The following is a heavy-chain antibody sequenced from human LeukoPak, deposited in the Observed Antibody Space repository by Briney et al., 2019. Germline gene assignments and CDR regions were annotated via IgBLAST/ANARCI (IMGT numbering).Heavy chain of an antibody. CDR1: GGSISSSTYY. J-gene: IGHJ6*03. V-gene: IGHV4-39*01. D-gene: IGHD5-18*01. CDR3: ARIQLWPDYYMDV. Sequence: SSETLSLTCTVSGGSISSSTYYWGWIRQPPGKGLEWIGNIYYSGSTYYNPSLKSRVTISVDTSKNQFSLKLSSVTAADTAVYYCARIQLWPDYYMDVWGKGTTVTVSS. CDR2: IYYSGST.